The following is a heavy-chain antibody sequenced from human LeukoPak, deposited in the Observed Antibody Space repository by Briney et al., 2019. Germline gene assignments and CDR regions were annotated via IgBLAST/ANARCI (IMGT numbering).Heavy chain of an antibody. CDR2: ISSSSTTI. D-gene: IGHD4-17*01. V-gene: IGHV3-48*01. CDR1: GFTFSTYS. J-gene: IGHJ4*02. Sequence: GGSLRLSCAASGFTFSTYSMNWVRQAPGKGLEWISYISSSSTTIYYADSVKGRFTISRDNAKNSLYLQMNSLRAEDTAVYYCARDRRGAYGDYATSYWGQGTLVTVSS. CDR3: ARDRRGAYGDYATSY.